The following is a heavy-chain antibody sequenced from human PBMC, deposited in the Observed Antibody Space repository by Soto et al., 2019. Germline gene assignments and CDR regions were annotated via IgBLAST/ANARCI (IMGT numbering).Heavy chain of an antibody. Sequence: QVQLQESGPGLVKPSETLSLTCTVSGGSISSYYWSWIRQPPGKGLEWIGYIYYSGSTNYNPSLKSRRTIAVDTSKNQFSPKLSSVTAADKAVYYCSRDHPSLLYWGQGTMVVVSS. J-gene: IGHJ4*02. CDR3: SRDHPSLLY. V-gene: IGHV4-59*01. CDR2: IYYSGST. CDR1: GGSISSYY. D-gene: IGHD2-15*01.